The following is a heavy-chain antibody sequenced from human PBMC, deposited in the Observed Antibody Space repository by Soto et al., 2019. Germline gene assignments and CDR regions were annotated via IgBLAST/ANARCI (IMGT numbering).Heavy chain of an antibody. J-gene: IGHJ4*02. CDR3: ARDLGYYYDSSGYGLGY. CDR2: ISAYNGNT. Sequence: ASVKVSCKASGYTFTSYGISWVRQAPGQGLEWMGWISAYNGNTNYAQKLQGRVTMTTDTSTSTAYMELRSLRSDDTAVYYCARDLGYYYDSSGYGLGYWGQGTLVTVSS. CDR1: GYTFTSYG. V-gene: IGHV1-18*04. D-gene: IGHD3-22*01.